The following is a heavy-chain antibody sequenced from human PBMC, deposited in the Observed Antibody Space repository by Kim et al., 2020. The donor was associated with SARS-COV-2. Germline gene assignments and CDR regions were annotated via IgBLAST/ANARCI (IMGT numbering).Heavy chain of an antibody. CDR2: MNPNSGNT. CDR1: GYTFTSYD. J-gene: IGHJ4*02. CDR3: ARVSMNYDFWSGYSIDFDY. V-gene: IGHV1-8*01. D-gene: IGHD3-3*01. Sequence: ASVKVSCKASGYTFTSYDINWVRQATGQGLEWMGWMNPNSGNTGYAQKFQGRVTMTRNTSISTAYMELSSLRSEDTAVYYCARVSMNYDFWSGYSIDFDYWGQGTLVTVSS.